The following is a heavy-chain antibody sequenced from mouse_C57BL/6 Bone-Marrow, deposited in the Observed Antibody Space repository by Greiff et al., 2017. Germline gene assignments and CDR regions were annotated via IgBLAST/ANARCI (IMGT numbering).Heavy chain of an antibody. CDR2: IFPGSGST. J-gene: IGHJ1*03. CDR3: ARSGTTVVARYFDV. V-gene: IGHV1-75*01. CDR1: GYTFTDYY. Sequence: VQLQESGPELVKPGASVKISCKASGYTFTDYYINWVKQRPGQGLEWIGWIFPGSGSTYYNEKFKGKATLTVDKSSSTAYMLLSSLTSEDSAVYFCARSGTTVVARYFDVWGTGTTVTVSS. D-gene: IGHD1-1*01.